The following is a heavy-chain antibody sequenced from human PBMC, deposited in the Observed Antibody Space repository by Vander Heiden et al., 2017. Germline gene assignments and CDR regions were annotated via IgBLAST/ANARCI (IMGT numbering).Heavy chain of an antibody. CDR1: GFTFSSYA. D-gene: IGHD6-13*01. V-gene: IGHV3-30-3*01. CDR2: ISYDGSNK. Sequence: QVQLVESGGGVVQPGTSLRPSCAASGFTFSSYAMHWVRQAPGKGLEWVAVISYDGSNKYYADSVKGRFTISRDNSKNTLYLQMNSLRAEDTAVYYCARIRRSLGFYYYYGMDVWGQGTTVTVSS. CDR3: ARIRRSLGFYYYYGMDV. J-gene: IGHJ6*02.